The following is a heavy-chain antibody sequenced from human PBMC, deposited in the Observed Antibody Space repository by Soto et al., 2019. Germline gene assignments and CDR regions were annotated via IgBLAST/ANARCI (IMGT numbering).Heavy chain of an antibody. CDR2: ISYDGSNK. V-gene: IGHV3-30*03. CDR3: AIDFAYSVIRYYYYGMDV. J-gene: IGHJ6*02. CDR1: GFTFSSYG. D-gene: IGHD2-15*01. Sequence: QVQLVESGGGVVQPGRSLRLSCAASGFTFSSYGMHWVRQAPGKGLEWGAVISYDGSNKYYADSVKGRFTISRDNSKNALYLQINSLRAEDTAVYYCAIDFAYSVIRYYYYGMDVWGQGTTVTVSS.